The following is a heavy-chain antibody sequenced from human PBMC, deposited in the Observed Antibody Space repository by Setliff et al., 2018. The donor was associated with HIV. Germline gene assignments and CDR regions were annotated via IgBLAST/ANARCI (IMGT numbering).Heavy chain of an antibody. CDR3: ATKVYCTNGVCLDAFDI. V-gene: IGHV1-2*06. CDR1: GYTFTAYF. Sequence: ASVQVSCKASGYTFTAYFMHWVRQAPGQGLQWMGRIIPNSGGTNYAQKFQGRVTMTRDTSISTAYMGLSRLRADDTAVYYCATKVYCTNGVCLDAFDIWGQGTMVTVS. J-gene: IGHJ3*02. CDR2: IIPNSGGT. D-gene: IGHD2-8*01.